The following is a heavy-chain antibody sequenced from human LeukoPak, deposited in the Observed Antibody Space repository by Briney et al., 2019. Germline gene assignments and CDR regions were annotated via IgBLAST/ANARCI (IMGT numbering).Heavy chain of an antibody. J-gene: IGHJ6*04. V-gene: IGHV1-69*13. CDR3: AMRYYYGSGSPYYFYGLDV. D-gene: IGHD3-10*01. CDR1: GDTSSSYG. CDR2: IIPIFVTA. Sequence: SVNVSCKASGDTSSSYGISWVRQAPGQGLEWMGGIIPIFVTANYAQKFQGRVTITADEPTSKAYMELSSLRSEDTAVYYCAMRYYYGSGSPYYFYGLDVWGKGTTVTVSS.